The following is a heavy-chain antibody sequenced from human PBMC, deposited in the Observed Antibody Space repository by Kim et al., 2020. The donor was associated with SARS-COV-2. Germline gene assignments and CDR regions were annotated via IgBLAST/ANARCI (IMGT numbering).Heavy chain of an antibody. V-gene: IGHV3-30-3*01. D-gene: IGHD6-13*01. CDR2: ISYDGTNK. CDR3: ATDLAQLLASGFFYGMD. Sequence: GGSLRLSCAASGFTFRNYAIHWVRQAPGKGPEWVSVISYDGTNKYYADSVRGRFTISRDNSKDTLYLQMNSLRIDDTGVYYCATDLAQLLASGFFYGMD. J-gene: IGHJ6*01. CDR1: GFTFRNYA.